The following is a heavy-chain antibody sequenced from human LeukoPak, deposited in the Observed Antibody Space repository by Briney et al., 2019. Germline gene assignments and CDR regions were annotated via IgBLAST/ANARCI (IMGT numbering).Heavy chain of an antibody. CDR3: ARTPSWELDIWGTYAFDI. J-gene: IGHJ3*02. D-gene: IGHD3-16*01. V-gene: IGHV3-53*01. CDR2: IYSGGST. Sequence: AGGSLRLSCAASGFTFSSYAMSWVRQAPGKGLEWVSVIYSGGSTYYADSGKGRFTISRDNSKNTLYLQMNSLGAEDTAVYYCARTPSWELDIWGTYAFDIWGQGTMVTVSS. CDR1: GFTFSSYA.